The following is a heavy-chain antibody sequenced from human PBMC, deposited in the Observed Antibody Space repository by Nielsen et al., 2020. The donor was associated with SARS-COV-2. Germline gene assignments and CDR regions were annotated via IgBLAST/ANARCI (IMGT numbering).Heavy chain of an antibody. Sequence: GESLKISCAASGFTFSSYWMSWIRQAPGKGLEWVSYISSSGSTIYYADSVKGRFTISRDNAKNSLYLQMNSLRAEDTAVYYCARYRVYDFWSGYPIDYWGQGTLVTVSS. D-gene: IGHD3-3*01. CDR1: GFTFSSYW. CDR3: ARYRVYDFWSGYPIDY. CDR2: ISSSGSTI. J-gene: IGHJ4*02. V-gene: IGHV3-11*01.